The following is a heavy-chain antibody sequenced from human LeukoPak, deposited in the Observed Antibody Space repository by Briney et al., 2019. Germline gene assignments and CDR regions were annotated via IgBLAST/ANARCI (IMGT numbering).Heavy chain of an antibody. D-gene: IGHD4-17*01. J-gene: IGHJ4*02. V-gene: IGHV3-66*01. Sequence: GGSLRLSCAASGFTVSSNYKSWVRQAPGKGLEWVSVIYSGGSTYYADSVKGRFTISRDNSKNTLYLQMNSLRAEDTAVYYCARDSARNGDYGYFDYWGQGTLVTVSS. CDR3: ARDSARNGDYGYFDY. CDR2: IYSGGST. CDR1: GFTVSSNY.